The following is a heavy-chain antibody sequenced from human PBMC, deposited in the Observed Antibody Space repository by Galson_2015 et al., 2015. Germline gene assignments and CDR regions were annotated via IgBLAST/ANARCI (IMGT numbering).Heavy chain of an antibody. CDR3: ARDRGGGGYFDY. CDR1: GFTFSSYG. V-gene: IGHV3-30*03. Sequence: SLRLSCAASGFTFSSYGMHWVRQAPGKGLEWVAVISYDGSNKYYADSVKGRFTISRDNSKNTLYLQMNSLRAEDTAVYYCARDRGGGGYFDYWGQGTLVTVSS. J-gene: IGHJ4*02. CDR2: ISYDGSNK. D-gene: IGHD3-10*01.